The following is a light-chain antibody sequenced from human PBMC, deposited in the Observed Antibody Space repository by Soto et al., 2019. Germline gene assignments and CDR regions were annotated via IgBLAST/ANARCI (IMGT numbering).Light chain of an antibody. J-gene: IGLJ3*02. CDR2: GNS. V-gene: IGLV1-40*01. Sequence: QSVLTQPPSVSGAPGQRVTISCTGSSSNIGATYVHWYQQLPGTAPKLLIYGNSNRPSGVPDRFSGSKSGTSASLAITGLQAEDEADYYCQSYDSSLGGGVFGGGTKLPVL. CDR3: QSYDSSLGGGV. CDR1: SSNIGATYV.